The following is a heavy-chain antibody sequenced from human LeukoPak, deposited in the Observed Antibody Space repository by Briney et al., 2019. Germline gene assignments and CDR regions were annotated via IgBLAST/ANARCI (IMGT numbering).Heavy chain of an antibody. CDR3: ARPGYSGYDYRARLSNWFDP. D-gene: IGHD5-12*01. J-gene: IGHJ5*02. V-gene: IGHV4-34*01. CDR1: GGSFSGYY. CDR2: INHSGST. Sequence: PSETLSLTCAVYGGSFSGYYWSWIRQPPGKGLEWIGEINHSGSTNYNPSLKNRVTISVDTSKNQFSLKLSSVTAADTAVYYCARPGYSGYDYRARLSNWFDPWGQGTLVTVSS.